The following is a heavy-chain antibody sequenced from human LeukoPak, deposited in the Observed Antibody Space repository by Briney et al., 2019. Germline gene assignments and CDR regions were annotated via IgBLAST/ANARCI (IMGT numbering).Heavy chain of an antibody. J-gene: IGHJ4*02. CDR2: INQNGSET. CDR1: GFIFSTYW. CDR3: ARDYMAD. V-gene: IGHV3-7*01. D-gene: IGHD5-24*01. Sequence: GGSLRLSCAASGFIFSTYWTNWVRQAPGKGLEWVANINQNGSETFYVDSVKGRFTISRDNAKNSLYLLMNSLRAEDTAVYYCARDYMADWGQGTLVTVFS.